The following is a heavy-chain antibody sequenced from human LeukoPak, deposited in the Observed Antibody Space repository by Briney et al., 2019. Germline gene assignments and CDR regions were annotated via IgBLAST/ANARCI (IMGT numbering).Heavy chain of an antibody. Sequence: ASVKVSCKASGYSFIGYYMHWVRQAPGQGLEWMGWINPNSGGTNYAQKFQGRVTMTRDTSISTAYMELSRLRSDDTAVYFCVRVPSWGLSGYSYYFDCWGQGTLVTVSS. CDR1: GYSFIGYY. J-gene: IGHJ4*02. CDR3: VRVPSWGLSGYSYYFDC. V-gene: IGHV1-2*02. CDR2: INPNSGGT. D-gene: IGHD3-22*01.